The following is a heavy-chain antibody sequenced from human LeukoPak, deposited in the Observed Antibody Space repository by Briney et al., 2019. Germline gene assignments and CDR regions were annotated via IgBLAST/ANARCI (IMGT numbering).Heavy chain of an antibody. Sequence: PSETLSLTCTVSGYSISSGYYWGWIRQPPGKGLEWIGSIYHSGSTYYNPSLKSRVTISVDTSKDQFSLKVTSVTAADTAVYYCVRGRGYTYGPRAVPGGFFDYWGQGTQVIVSS. CDR3: VRGRGYTYGPRAVPGGFFDY. J-gene: IGHJ4*02. D-gene: IGHD5-18*01. CDR1: GYSISSGYY. V-gene: IGHV4-38-2*02. CDR2: IYHSGST.